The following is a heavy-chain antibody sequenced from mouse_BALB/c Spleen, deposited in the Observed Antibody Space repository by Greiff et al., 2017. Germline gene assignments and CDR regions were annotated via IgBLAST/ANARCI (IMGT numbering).Heavy chain of an antibody. CDR2: IWGDGST. CDR3: ASIYDGYIYYYAMDY. V-gene: IGHV2-6-7*01. Sequence: VKLMESGPGLVAPSQSLSITCTVSGFSLTGYGVNWVRQPPGKGLEWLGMIWGDGSTDYNSALKSRLSISKDNSKSQVFLKMNSLQTDDTARYYCASIYDGYIYYYAMDYWGQGTSVTVSS. D-gene: IGHD2-3*01. J-gene: IGHJ4*01. CDR1: GFSLTGYG.